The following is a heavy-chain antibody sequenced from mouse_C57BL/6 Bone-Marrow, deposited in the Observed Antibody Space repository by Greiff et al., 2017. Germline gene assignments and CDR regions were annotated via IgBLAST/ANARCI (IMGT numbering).Heavy chain of an antibody. Sequence: VQLQQPGAELVMPGASVKLSCKASGYTFTSYWMHWVKQRPGQGLEWIGEIDPSDSYTNYNQKFKGKSTLTVDKSSSTAYMQLSSLTSEDSAVYYCARERNMWSHFDYWGQGTTLTVSS. D-gene: IGHD1-1*02. V-gene: IGHV1-69*01. CDR1: GYTFTSYW. J-gene: IGHJ2*01. CDR3: ARERNMWSHFDY. CDR2: IDPSDSYT.